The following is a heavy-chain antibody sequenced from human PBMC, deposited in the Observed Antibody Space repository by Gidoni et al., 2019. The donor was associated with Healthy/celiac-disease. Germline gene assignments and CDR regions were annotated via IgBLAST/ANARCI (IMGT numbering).Heavy chain of an antibody. Sequence: QVQLQQWGAVLLKPSETLSLTCAVYGGSFSGYYWSWIRQPPGKGLEWIGEINHSGSTNYNPSLKSRVTISVDTSKNQFSLKLSSVTAADTAVYYCARGQRFWSGYLYYWGQGTLVTVSS. V-gene: IGHV4-34*01. CDR1: GGSFSGYY. CDR2: INHSGST. D-gene: IGHD3-3*01. CDR3: ARGQRFWSGYLYY. J-gene: IGHJ4*02.